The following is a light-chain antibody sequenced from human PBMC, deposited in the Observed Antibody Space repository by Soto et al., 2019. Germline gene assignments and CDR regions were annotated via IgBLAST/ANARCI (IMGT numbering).Light chain of an antibody. V-gene: IGKV1-5*01. Sequence: DIQMTQSPSTLSASVGDRVTITCRASQSISSWLAWYRQKPGKAPKLLIYDASSLESGVPSRFSGSGSGTEFTLTISSLQPGDFATYYCQHSYNMPIAFGQGTRLEIK. CDR2: DAS. J-gene: IGKJ5*01. CDR3: QHSYNMPIA. CDR1: QSISSW.